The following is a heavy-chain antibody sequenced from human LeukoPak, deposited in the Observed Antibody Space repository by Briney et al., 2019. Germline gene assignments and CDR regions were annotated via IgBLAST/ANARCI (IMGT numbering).Heavy chain of an antibody. Sequence: SGGSLRLSCAASGFTFSSYGMHWVRQAPGKGLEWVAVIWYDGSNKYYADSVKGRFTISRDNSKNTLYLQMNSLRAEDTAVYYCARDSSDTSFDYWGQGTLVTVSS. CDR1: GFTFSSYG. CDR3: ARDSSDTSFDY. V-gene: IGHV3-33*01. CDR2: IWYDGSNK. J-gene: IGHJ4*02. D-gene: IGHD6-19*01.